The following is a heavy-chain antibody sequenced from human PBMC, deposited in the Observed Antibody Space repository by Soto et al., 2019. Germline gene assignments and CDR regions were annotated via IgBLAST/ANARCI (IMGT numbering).Heavy chain of an antibody. Sequence: EVQLLESGGGLVQPGGSLRLSCAASGFTFTNYAMSWVRQAPGKGLEWVSSISGSGDSTYYADSVRGRFTISRDNSKITLYLQMNSLRAEDTAVYYCAKSPDSSGPDYWGQGTLVTVSS. D-gene: IGHD3-22*01. CDR1: GFTFTNYA. CDR2: ISGSGDST. CDR3: AKSPDSSGPDY. J-gene: IGHJ4*02. V-gene: IGHV3-23*01.